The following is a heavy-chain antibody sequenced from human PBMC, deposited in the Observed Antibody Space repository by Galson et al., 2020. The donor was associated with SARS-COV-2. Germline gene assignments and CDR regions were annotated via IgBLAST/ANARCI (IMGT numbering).Heavy chain of an antibody. CDR1: GYTFTSYG. CDR2: ISAYNGNT. CDR3: ARAQGDGDNSGYYLSVFWPDY. D-gene: IGHD3-22*01. J-gene: IGHJ4*02. Sequence: ASVKVSCKASGYTFTSYGISWVRQAPGQGLEWMGWISAYNGNTNYAQKLQGRVTMTTDTSTSTAYMDLRSLRSDDTAVYYCARAQGDGDNSGYYLSVFWPDYWGQGTLVTVSS. V-gene: IGHV1-18*01.